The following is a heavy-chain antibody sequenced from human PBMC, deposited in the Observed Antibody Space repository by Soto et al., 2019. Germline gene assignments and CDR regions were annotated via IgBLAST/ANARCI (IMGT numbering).Heavy chain of an antibody. V-gene: IGHV4-34*01. D-gene: IGHD3-3*01. CDR2: INHSGST. CDR3: AREVLISFGVLKPYYMDV. CDR1: GGSLSGYY. Sequence: QVQLQQSGAGLLKPSETLSVTCAVYGGSLSGYYWSWIRQPPGKGLEWIGEINHSGSTNYNPSLKSRVTISVDTSKNQFSLKLSSVTAADTAVYYCAREVLISFGVLKPYYMDVWGKGTTVTVS. J-gene: IGHJ6*03.